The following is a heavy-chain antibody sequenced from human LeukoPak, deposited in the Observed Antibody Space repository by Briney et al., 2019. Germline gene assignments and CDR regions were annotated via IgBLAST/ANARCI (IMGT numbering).Heavy chain of an antibody. V-gene: IGHV3-74*01. CDR1: GTSLRSQW. CDR3: LRDIYTGTNWYLGQGWFDP. Sequence: GSLGLLCAASGTSLRSQWVHWVPQASGKGLVVVAHINWDGSSTTYADSVKGRFTISRDNAKNTLYLQMNSLRAEDTAVYYCLRDIYTGTNWYLGQGWFDPWGQGTLVTVSS. CDR2: INWDGSST. D-gene: IGHD6-13*01. J-gene: IGHJ5*02.